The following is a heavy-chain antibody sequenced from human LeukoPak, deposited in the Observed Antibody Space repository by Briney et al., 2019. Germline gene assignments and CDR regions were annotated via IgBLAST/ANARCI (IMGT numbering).Heavy chain of an antibody. V-gene: IGHV1-69*04. D-gene: IGHD3-22*01. J-gene: IGHJ4*02. CDR1: GGTFSSYA. CDR3: ARVNSHYYDSSGYYPGPHYFDY. CDR2: IIPILGIA. Sequence: ASVKVSCKASGGTFSSYAISWVRQAPGQGLEWMGRIIPILGIANYAQKFQGRVTITADKSTSTAYMELSSLRSEDTAVYYCARVNSHYYDSSGYYPGPHYFDYWGQGTLVTVSS.